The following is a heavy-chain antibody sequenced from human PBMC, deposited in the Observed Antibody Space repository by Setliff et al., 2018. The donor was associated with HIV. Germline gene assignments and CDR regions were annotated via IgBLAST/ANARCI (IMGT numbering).Heavy chain of an antibody. J-gene: IGHJ3*02. Sequence: ASVKVSCKASGYSFTDYYIHWVRQAPGQGLEWMGWINPKSDGTNYAQKFQGWITMTRDTSISTAYMELRSLRSDDTDVYYCARMIVLSASSPPNAFDIWGQGTMVTVSS. CDR1: GYSFTDYY. V-gene: IGHV1-2*04. CDR2: INPKSDGT. CDR3: ARMIVLSASSPPNAFDI. D-gene: IGHD3-22*01.